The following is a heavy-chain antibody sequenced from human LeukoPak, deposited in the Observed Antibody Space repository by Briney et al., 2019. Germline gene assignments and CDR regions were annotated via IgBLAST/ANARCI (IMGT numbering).Heavy chain of an antibody. CDR2: INSDGSST. Sequence: HPGGSLRLSCAASGFTFSSYWMPCVRQAPGKGLVWVSRINSDGSSTSYADSVKGRFTISRDNAKNTLYLQMNSLRAEDTAVYYCARDSVYGDYYFDYWGQGTLVTVSS. CDR1: GFTFSSYW. D-gene: IGHD4-17*01. J-gene: IGHJ4*02. V-gene: IGHV3-74*01. CDR3: ARDSVYGDYYFDY.